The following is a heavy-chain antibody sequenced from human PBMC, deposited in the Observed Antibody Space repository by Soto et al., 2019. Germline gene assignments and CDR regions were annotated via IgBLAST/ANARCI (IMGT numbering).Heavy chain of an antibody. Sequence: QVQLVESGGGVVQPGRSLRLSCAASGFTFSSYGMHWVRQAPGKGLEWVAVIWYDGSNKYYADSVKGRFTISRDNSKNTLYLQMNSLRAEDTAVYYCAREDNGDYYYGMDVWGQGTTVTVSS. V-gene: IGHV3-33*01. CDR2: IWYDGSNK. D-gene: IGHD4-17*01. CDR3: AREDNGDYYYGMDV. J-gene: IGHJ6*02. CDR1: GFTFSSYG.